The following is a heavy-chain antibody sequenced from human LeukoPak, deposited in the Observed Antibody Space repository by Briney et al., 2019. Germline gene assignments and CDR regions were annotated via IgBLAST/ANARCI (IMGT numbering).Heavy chain of an antibody. Sequence: GASVKVSCKASGYTFTSYGISWVRQAPGQGLEWMGWISAYNGNTNYAQKLQGRVTMTTDTSTSTAYMELRSLRSDDTAVYYCARASFHVYYDFWSGYYPYYFGYWGQGTLVTVSS. CDR3: ARASFHVYYDFWSGYYPYYFGY. J-gene: IGHJ4*02. V-gene: IGHV1-18*01. D-gene: IGHD3-3*01. CDR2: ISAYNGNT. CDR1: GYTFTSYG.